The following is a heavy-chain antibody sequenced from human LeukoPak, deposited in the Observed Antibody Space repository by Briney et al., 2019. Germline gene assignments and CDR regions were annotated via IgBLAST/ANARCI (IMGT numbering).Heavy chain of an antibody. CDR2: IYYSGST. J-gene: IGHJ4*02. CDR3: ARDRLGDPIDY. CDR1: GGSISSYY. Sequence: SETLSLTCTVSGGSISSYYWSWIRQPPGKGLEWIGYIYYSGSTNYNPSLKSRVTISVDTSKNQFSLKLSSVTAADTAVYYCARDRLGDPIDYWGQGTLVTVSS. V-gene: IGHV4-59*12. D-gene: IGHD3-16*01.